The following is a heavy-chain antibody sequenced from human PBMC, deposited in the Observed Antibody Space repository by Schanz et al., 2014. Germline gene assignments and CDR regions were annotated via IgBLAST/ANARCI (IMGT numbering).Heavy chain of an antibody. CDR1: GFTFSNYN. CDR3: VPMSRAAQ. Sequence: EVQLVESGGGLVKPGGSLRLSCAASGFTFSNYNMNWVRQAPGKALEWVASISSTSSYIFYADAVKCRFTISSDNAKNSPYLQGNRLRAEHTAVDYCVPMSRAAQWRHGTLVTVSS. V-gene: IGHV3-21*01. J-gene: IGHJ4*01. D-gene: IGHD6-6*01. CDR2: ISSTSSYI.